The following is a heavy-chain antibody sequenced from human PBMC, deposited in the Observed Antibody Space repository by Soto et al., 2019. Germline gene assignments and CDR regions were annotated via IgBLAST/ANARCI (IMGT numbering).Heavy chain of an antibody. D-gene: IGHD2-15*01. Sequence: EVQLVESGGGLVKPGGSLRLSCAASGFTFSSYSMNLVLQAPGKGLEWVSSISSSSSYIYYADSVKGRFTISRDNAKNSLYLQMNSLRAEATAVYYWARDLEDGYYVMDVWGQGTTVTVSS. CDR1: GFTFSSYS. J-gene: IGHJ6*02. CDR3: ARDLEDGYYVMDV. V-gene: IGHV3-21*01. CDR2: ISSSSSYI.